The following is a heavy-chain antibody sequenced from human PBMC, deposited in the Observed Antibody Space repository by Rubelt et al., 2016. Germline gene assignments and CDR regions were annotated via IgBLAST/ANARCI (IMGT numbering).Heavy chain of an antibody. CDR3: ARGVVIITPIYYFDY. V-gene: IGHV1-69*01. J-gene: IGHJ4*02. CDR2: IIPIFGTA. Sequence: KASGGTFSSYAISWVRQAPGQGLEWMGGIIPIFGTANYAQKFQGRVTITADESTSTAYMELSSLRSEDTAVYYCARGVVIITPIYYFDYWGQGTLVTVSS. CDR1: GGTFSSYA. D-gene: IGHD3-3*01.